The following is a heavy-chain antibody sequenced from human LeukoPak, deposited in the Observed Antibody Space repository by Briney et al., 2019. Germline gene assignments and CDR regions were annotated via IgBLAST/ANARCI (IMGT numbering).Heavy chain of an antibody. J-gene: IGHJ3*01. D-gene: IGHD2-15*01. Sequence: PGGSLRLSCAASGFMFDEYAMHWVRQAPGKGLEWVSGISYSSGTIGYVDSVKGRFTISRDNAKNSLYLQMNSLRPEDTALYYCAKDRGGGSQLGDAFDVWGQGIMVSVSS. CDR2: ISYSSGTI. CDR1: GFMFDEYA. CDR3: AKDRGGGSQLGDAFDV. V-gene: IGHV3-9*01.